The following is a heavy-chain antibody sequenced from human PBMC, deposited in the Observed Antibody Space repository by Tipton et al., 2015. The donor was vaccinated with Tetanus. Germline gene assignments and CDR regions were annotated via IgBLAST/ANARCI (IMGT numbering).Heavy chain of an antibody. D-gene: IGHD2-2*01. J-gene: IGHJ3*01. CDR3: ARRSYCSSSRCFDAFDL. CDR2: IFHSGST. Sequence: GLVKPSETLSLTCTVSGASINAGGYLWTWVRQHPGKGPEWIAYIFHSGSTNYSPSLKSRVAISMDTSKNQISLKLSSVTAADTAVYYCARRSYCSSSRCFDAFDLWGQGTMVTVSS. V-gene: IGHV4-61*08. CDR1: GASINAGGYL.